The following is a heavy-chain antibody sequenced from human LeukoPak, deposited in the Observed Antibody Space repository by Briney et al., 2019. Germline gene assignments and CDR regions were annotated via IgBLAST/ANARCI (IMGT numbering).Heavy chain of an antibody. Sequence: PSETLSLTCTVSGYSISSGYYWGWIRQPPGKGLEWIGSIYYSGSTYYNPSLKSRVTISVDTSKNQFSLKLSSVTAADTAVYYCAREVDTSSMDGWGKGTTVTVSS. CDR3: AREVDTSSMDG. CDR1: GYSISSGYY. CDR2: IYYSGST. J-gene: IGHJ6*03. D-gene: IGHD5-18*01. V-gene: IGHV4-38-2*02.